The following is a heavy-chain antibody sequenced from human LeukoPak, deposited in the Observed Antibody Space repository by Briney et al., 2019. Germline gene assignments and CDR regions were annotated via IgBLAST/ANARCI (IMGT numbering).Heavy chain of an antibody. CDR3: ARATGYSSGWEYYFDY. CDR1: GGSISSYY. J-gene: IGHJ4*02. CDR2: IYYSGST. Sequence: SETLSLTCTVSGGSISSYYWSWIRQPPGKGLEWIGYIYYSGSTNYNPSLKSRVTISVDTSKNQFSLKLSSVTAADTAVYYCARATGYSSGWEYYFDYWGQGTLVTVSS. V-gene: IGHV4-59*01. D-gene: IGHD6-19*01.